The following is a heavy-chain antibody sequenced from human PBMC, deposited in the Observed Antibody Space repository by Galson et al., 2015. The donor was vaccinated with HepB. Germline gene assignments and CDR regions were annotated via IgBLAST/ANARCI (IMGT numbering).Heavy chain of an antibody. CDR3: ARYRTTRKYSYQDGLDI. CDR2: ISDSGGTA. CDR1: GFTFSNYA. D-gene: IGHD1-1*01. J-gene: IGHJ6*02. Sequence: SLRLSCAGSGFTFSNYAMNWVRQTPGKGLEWVSGISDSGGTASWADSVKGRFSTSRDNSRNTVYLQMNSLRGEDTGIYYCARYRTTRKYSYQDGLDIWGQGTTVTDSS. V-gene: IGHV3-23*01.